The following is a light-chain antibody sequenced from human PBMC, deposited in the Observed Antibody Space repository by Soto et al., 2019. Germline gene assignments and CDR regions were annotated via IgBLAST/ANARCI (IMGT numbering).Light chain of an antibody. CDR3: QQRSNWLIT. CDR1: QSVSSY. Sequence: EIVLTQSPATLSLSPGERATLSCRASQSVSSYLAWYQQKPGQAPRLLIYDASNRATGIPAMFSVSGSGTEFTLTISSLEPEDFAVYYCQQRSNWLITFGQGTRLEIK. CDR2: DAS. V-gene: IGKV3-11*01. J-gene: IGKJ5*01.